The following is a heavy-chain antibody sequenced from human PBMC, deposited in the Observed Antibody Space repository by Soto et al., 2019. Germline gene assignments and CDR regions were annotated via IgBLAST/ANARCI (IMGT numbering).Heavy chain of an antibody. Sequence: QVTLKESGPVLVKPTETLTLRCTVSGLSISDSEMGVSWIRQPPGKALEWLAHIDSSGEKSYRTFLKSRLTISKETSKSQIVLIMTNMDPADTGTYYCARRHLAVAVSPWFDPWGQGILVTVSS. J-gene: IGHJ5*02. D-gene: IGHD6-19*01. CDR2: IDSSGEK. V-gene: IGHV2-26*01. CDR1: GLSISDSEMG. CDR3: ARRHLAVAVSPWFDP.